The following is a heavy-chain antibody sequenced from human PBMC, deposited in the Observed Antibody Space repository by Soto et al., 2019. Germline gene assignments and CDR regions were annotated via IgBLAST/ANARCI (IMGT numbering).Heavy chain of an antibody. CDR1: GFTVSSKY. CDR3: VQTTGWPGFDF. V-gene: IGHV3-53*01. D-gene: IGHD6-19*01. CDR2: IYGGGTT. Sequence: EVQLVESGGGLIQPGGSLRLSCAASGFTVSSKYMTWVRQAPGKGLEWVSVIYGGGTTYYADSVKGRFTISRDNSKNTLYLQVNSLRAEDTAVYYCVQTTGWPGFDFWAREPWSPSPQ. J-gene: IGHJ4*02.